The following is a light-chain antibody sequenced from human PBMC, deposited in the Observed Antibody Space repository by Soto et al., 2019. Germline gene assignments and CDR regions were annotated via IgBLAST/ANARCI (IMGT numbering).Light chain of an antibody. Sequence: EIVMTQSPATLSVSPGERATLSCRASQSVSSNLAWYQQKPGQAPRLLIHGASTRATGIPARFSGSGFGTEFTLTISSLQSEDFAVYYCQQYGTSPLTFGGGARLEVK. CDR1: QSVSSN. J-gene: IGKJ4*01. V-gene: IGKV3-15*01. CDR3: QQYGTSPLT. CDR2: GAS.